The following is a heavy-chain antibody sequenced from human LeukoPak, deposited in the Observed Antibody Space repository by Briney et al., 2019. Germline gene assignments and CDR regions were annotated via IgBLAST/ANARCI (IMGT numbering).Heavy chain of an antibody. CDR3: ARLRSYGGNRGIDY. CDR1: GGAVSTTSHY. V-gene: IGHV4-39*01. D-gene: IGHD4-23*01. CDR2: IHYSGST. J-gene: IGHJ4*02. Sequence: PSETLSLTCTVSGGAVSTTSHYWGWMRQAPGKGPEWIGSIHYSGSTSHKSSLKSRVTLSVDTSKNQFSLRLSSVTAADTAIYYCARLRSYGGNRGIDYWGQGTLVAVSS.